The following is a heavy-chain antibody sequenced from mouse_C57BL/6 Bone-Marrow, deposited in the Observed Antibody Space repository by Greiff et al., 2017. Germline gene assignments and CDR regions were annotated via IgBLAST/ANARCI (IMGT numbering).Heavy chain of an antibody. Sequence: VKLVESGAELARPGASVKLSCKASGYTFTSYGISWVKQRTGQGLEWIGEIYPRSGNTYYNEKFKGKATLTADKSSSTAYMELRSLTAEDSAVYFCARIYDDYDYWGQGTTLTVSS. CDR3: ARIYDDYDY. CDR2: IYPRSGNT. CDR1: GYTFTSYG. D-gene: IGHD2-4*01. V-gene: IGHV1-81*01. J-gene: IGHJ2*01.